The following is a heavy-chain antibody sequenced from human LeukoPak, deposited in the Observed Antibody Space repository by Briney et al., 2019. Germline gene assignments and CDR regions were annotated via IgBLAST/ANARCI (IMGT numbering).Heavy chain of an antibody. Sequence: ASVKVSCKASGYTFTGYYMHWVRQAPGQGLEWMGWINPNSGGTNYAQKFQGRVTMTRDTSISTAYMELSRLRSDDTAVYYCAKGYSGYDFSAQDYWGQGTLVTVSS. CDR3: AKGYSGYDFSAQDY. V-gene: IGHV1-2*02. CDR1: GYTFTGYY. CDR2: INPNSGGT. D-gene: IGHD5-12*01. J-gene: IGHJ4*02.